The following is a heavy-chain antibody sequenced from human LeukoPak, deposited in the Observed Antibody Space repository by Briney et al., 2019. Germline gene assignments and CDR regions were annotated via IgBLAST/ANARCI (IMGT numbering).Heavy chain of an antibody. V-gene: IGHV1-24*01. J-gene: IGHJ5*02. CDR2: FDPEDGET. CDR1: GYTLTELS. Sequence: ASVKVSCKVSGYTLTELSMHWVRQAPGKGLGWMGGFDPEDGETIYAQKFQGRVTMTEDTSTNTAYMELSSLRSEDTAVYYCATDQGYDILTGARSNWFDPWGQGTLVTVSS. D-gene: IGHD3-9*01. CDR3: ATDQGYDILTGARSNWFDP.